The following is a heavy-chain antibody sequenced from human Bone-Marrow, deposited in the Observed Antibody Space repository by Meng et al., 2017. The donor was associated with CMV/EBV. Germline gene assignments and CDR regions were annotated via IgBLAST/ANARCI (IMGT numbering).Heavy chain of an antibody. V-gene: IGHV4-34*01. CDR1: GGSFSGYY. CDR3: ARGLSSSDWFDP. CDR2: INHSGST. Sequence: GAVYGGSFSGYYWSWIRQPPGKGLEWIGEINHSGSTNYNPSLKSRVTISVDTSKNQFSLKLSSVTAADTAVYYCARGLSSSDWFDPWGQGTLVTVSS. D-gene: IGHD6-6*01. J-gene: IGHJ5*02.